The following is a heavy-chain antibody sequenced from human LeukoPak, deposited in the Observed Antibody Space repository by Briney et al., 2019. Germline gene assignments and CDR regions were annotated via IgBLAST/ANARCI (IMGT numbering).Heavy chain of an antibody. V-gene: IGHV1-46*01. D-gene: IGHD3-10*01. J-gene: IGHJ5*02. CDR2: INPNGGGT. CDR3: ARVPTNTKFRGGFNWFDP. CDR1: GYTFTSYY. Sequence: ASVKVSCKTSGYTFTSYYMHWMRQAPGQGFEWVGMINPNGGGTSSAQKFQGRVTLTRDTSTSTVYMELSSLRSEDTAVYYCARVPTNTKFRGGFNWFDPWGQGTLVTVSS.